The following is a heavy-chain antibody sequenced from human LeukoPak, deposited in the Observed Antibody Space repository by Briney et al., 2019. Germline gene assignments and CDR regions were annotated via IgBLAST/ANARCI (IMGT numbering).Heavy chain of an antibody. V-gene: IGHV1-18*01. D-gene: IGHD3-10*01. J-gene: IGHJ4*02. Sequence: ASVKVSCKASGYTFTSYGISWVRRAPGQGLEWMGWISAYNGNTNYAQKLQGRVTMTTDTSTSTAYMELRSLRSDDTAVYYCARAGGEVLWFGELSYDDYWGQGTLVTVSS. CDR2: ISAYNGNT. CDR3: ARAGGEVLWFGELSYDDY. CDR1: GYTFTSYG.